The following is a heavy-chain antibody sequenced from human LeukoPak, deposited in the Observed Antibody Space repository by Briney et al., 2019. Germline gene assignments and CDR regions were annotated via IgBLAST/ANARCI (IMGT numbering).Heavy chain of an antibody. CDR2: INPNSGGT. CDR1: GYSFTGYY. V-gene: IGHV1-2*02. CDR3: ARDMAGYSSIN. J-gene: IGHJ4*02. Sequence: ASVKVSCKASGYSFTGYYIHWVRQAPGQGLAWMGWINPNSGGTNYAQKFQGRVTMTRDTSISTAYMELSRLRSDDTAVYYCARDMAGYSSINWGQGTLVTVSS. D-gene: IGHD6-13*01.